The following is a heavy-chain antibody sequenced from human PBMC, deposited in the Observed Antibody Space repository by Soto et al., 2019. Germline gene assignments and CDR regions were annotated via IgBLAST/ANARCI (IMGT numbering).Heavy chain of an antibody. CDR3: ARSFGWYAIDY. J-gene: IGHJ4*02. D-gene: IGHD6-19*01. CDR2: IFHSGSV. CDR1: GGSVSSSFF. V-gene: IGHV4-4*02. Sequence: QVLLQESGPGLVQPSGTLSLSCAVSGGSVSSSFFWGWVRQPPGKGLEWIGDIFHSGSVNYNPSLKSLVTISIDKSKNQFSLELNSVTTADTAVYYCARSFGWYAIDYWGQGTLVIVSS.